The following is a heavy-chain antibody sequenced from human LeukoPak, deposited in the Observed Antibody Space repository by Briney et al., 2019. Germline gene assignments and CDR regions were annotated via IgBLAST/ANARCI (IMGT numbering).Heavy chain of an antibody. D-gene: IGHD6-13*01. CDR3: ARLSYSSSRSNKFDY. CDR1: GGSISSSSYY. J-gene: IGHJ4*02. Sequence: SETLSLTCTVSGGSISSSSYYWGWIRQPPGKGLEWIGSIYYSGSTYYNPSLKSRVTISVDTSKNQFSLKLSSVTAADTAVYYCARLSYSSSRSNKFDYWGQGTLVTVSS. CDR2: IYYSGST. V-gene: IGHV4-39*01.